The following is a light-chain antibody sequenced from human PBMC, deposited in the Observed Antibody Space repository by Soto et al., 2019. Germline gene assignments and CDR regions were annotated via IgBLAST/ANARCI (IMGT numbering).Light chain of an antibody. CDR1: QSVSSNY. J-gene: IGKJ1*01. Sequence: EIVLTQSPGTLSLSPGERATLSCRASQSVSSNYLAWYQQKPGQAPRPLIYGASSRATGIPDRFSGSGAGTDFTLTISRLEYEDFAVYYCQQYGRSPWTFGQGTKVDIK. V-gene: IGKV3-20*01. CDR2: GAS. CDR3: QQYGRSPWT.